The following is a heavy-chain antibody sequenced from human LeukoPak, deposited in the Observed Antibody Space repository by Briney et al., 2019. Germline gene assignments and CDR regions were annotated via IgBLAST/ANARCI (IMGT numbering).Heavy chain of an antibody. D-gene: IGHD4-23*01. Sequence: PGGSLRLSCAPSGLTISRDSMHWVRQAPGKGLVWVSRIYSDGITTHYADPVKGRFTISRDDAKNTVHLLMNSLRADDTAVYYCVPGGGFAVWGQGSLVTVSS. V-gene: IGHV3-74*01. CDR2: IYSDGITT. CDR1: GLTISRDS. J-gene: IGHJ4*02. CDR3: VPGGGFAV.